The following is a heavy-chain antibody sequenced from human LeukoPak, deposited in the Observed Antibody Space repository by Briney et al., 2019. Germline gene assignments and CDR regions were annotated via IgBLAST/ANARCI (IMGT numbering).Heavy chain of an antibody. Sequence: ASVKVSCKASGYTFTSYGISWVRQAPGQGLEWMGWISAYNGNTNYAQKLQGRVTMTTDTSTSTAYMELRSLRSDDTAVYYCARTRRDFWSGYYPVYYYMDVWGKGTTVTVSS. CDR1: GYTFTSYG. D-gene: IGHD3-3*01. J-gene: IGHJ6*03. CDR2: ISAYNGNT. CDR3: ARTRRDFWSGYYPVYYYMDV. V-gene: IGHV1-18*01.